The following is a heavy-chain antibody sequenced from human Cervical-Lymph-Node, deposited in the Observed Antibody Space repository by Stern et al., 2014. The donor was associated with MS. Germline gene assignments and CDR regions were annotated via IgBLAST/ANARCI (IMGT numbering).Heavy chain of an antibody. V-gene: IGHV1-18*01. J-gene: IGHJ5*02. D-gene: IGHD1-14*01. CDR3: ARVPPGPRTAHSLDL. Sequence: VQLEESGGEVKGPGASVKVSCKASGYTFSYYGLSWVRQAPGQGLEWIGWISGYSGDTRYAQKFPGRVTMTPDTSTSTAYLEVKSLRSDDSAVYYCARVPPGPRTAHSLDLWGQGTLVTVSS. CDR1: GYTFSYYG. CDR2: ISGYSGDT.